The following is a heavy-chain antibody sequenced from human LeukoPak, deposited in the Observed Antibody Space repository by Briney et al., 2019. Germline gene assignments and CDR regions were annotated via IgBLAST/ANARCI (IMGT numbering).Heavy chain of an antibody. CDR3: ATSVLRYFDWLGDDAFDI. CDR2: MNPNSGNT. J-gene: IGHJ3*02. Sequence: SVKVSCKASGYTFTSYDIDWVLQATGQGLEWIGWMNPNSGNTGYAQKFQGRVTITRNTSISTAYMELSSLRSEDTAVYYCATSVLRYFDWLGDDAFDIWGQGTMVTVSS. D-gene: IGHD3-9*01. CDR1: GYTFTSYD. V-gene: IGHV1-8*03.